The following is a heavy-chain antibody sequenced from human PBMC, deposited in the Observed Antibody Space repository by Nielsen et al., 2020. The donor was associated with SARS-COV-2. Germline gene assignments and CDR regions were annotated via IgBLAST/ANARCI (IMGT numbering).Heavy chain of an antibody. V-gene: IGHV3-21*01. CDR1: GFTFSNAW. CDR3: ARGDDNRGHAPDY. J-gene: IGHJ4*02. CDR2: ISSGSSYI. D-gene: IGHD3-22*01. Sequence: GESLKISCAASGFTFSNAWMSWVRQAPGKGLEWVSSISSGSSYIYYADSVKGRFTISRDNAKDSLYLQMNSLRAEDTAVYYCARGDDNRGHAPDYWGQGTLVTVSS.